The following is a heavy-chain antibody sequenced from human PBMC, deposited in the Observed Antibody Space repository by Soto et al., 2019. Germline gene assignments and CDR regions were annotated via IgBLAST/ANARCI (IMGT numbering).Heavy chain of an antibody. J-gene: IGHJ4*02. CDR3: ARLTVPLDIVVLPTASFDY. V-gene: IGHV1-2*02. CDR1: GYSLTGYY. D-gene: IGHD2-2*01. Sequence: ASVKVSCKASGYSLTGYYIHWVRQAPGQGLEWMGWINPKRGGTNYAQKLQGRVTMTRDTSISTAYMQLSRLRSDDTAVYYCARLTVPLDIVVLPTASFDYWGQGTLVTVSS. CDR2: INPKRGGT.